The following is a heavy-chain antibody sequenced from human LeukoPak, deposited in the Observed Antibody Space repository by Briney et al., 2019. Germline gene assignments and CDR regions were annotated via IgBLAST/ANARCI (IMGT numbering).Heavy chain of an antibody. CDR2: INHSGST. CDR1: GGSINNY. Sequence: SETLSLTCTVSGGSINNYWSWVRQPPGKGLEWIGEINHSGSTNYNPSLKSRVTISVDTSKNQFSLKLSSVTAADTAVYYCAHTLWFGELGFDYWGQGTLVTVSS. CDR3: AHTLWFGELGFDY. J-gene: IGHJ4*02. V-gene: IGHV4-34*01. D-gene: IGHD3-10*01.